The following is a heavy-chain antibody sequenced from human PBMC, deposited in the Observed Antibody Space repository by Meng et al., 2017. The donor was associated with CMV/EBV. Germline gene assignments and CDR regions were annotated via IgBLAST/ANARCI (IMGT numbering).Heavy chain of an antibody. Sequence: FTCSGYAMSWVRQAPGQGLEWVSAISGSGGSTYYADAVKVRFTISRDNSKNTLYLQMNSLRAEDTAVYYCAKGARYCSSTSCYSWFDPWGQGTLVTVSS. CDR2: ISGSGGST. J-gene: IGHJ5*02. D-gene: IGHD2-2*01. CDR3: AKGARYCSSTSCYSWFDP. CDR1: FTCSGYA. V-gene: IGHV3-23*01.